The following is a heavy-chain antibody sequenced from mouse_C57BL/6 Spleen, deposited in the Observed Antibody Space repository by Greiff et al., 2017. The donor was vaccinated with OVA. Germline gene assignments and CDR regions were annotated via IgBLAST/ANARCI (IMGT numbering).Heavy chain of an antibody. CDR2: IYPGDGDT. D-gene: IGHD2-4*01. CDR3: ARSDYDAFAY. CDR1: GYAFSSSW. J-gene: IGHJ3*01. Sequence: QVQLKQSGPELVKPGASVKISCKASGYAFSSSWMNWVKQRPGKGLEWIGRIYPGDGDTNYNGKFKGKATLTADKSSSTAYMQLSSLTSEDSAVYFCARSDYDAFAYWGQGTLVTVSA. V-gene: IGHV1-82*01.